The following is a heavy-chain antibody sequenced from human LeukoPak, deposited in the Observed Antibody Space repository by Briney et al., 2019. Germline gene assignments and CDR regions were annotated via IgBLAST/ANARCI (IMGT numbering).Heavy chain of an antibody. CDR1: GYSFTNYW. D-gene: IGHD2-2*01. J-gene: IGHJ4*02. V-gene: IGHV5-51*01. CDR2: IYPGDSDT. Sequence: GESLKISCKGSGYSFTNYWIGWVRQMPGKGLEWMGIIYPGDSDTRYSPSFQGQVTISADKSISTAYLQWSSLKASDTAMYYCARPTGYCSSTSCHGYLDYWDQGTLVTVSS. CDR3: ARPTGYCSSTSCHGYLDY.